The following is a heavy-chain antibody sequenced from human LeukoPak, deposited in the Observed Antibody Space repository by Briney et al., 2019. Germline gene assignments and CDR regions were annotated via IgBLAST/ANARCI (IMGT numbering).Heavy chain of an antibody. CDR1: GGTFSSYA. J-gene: IGHJ4*02. CDR2: IIPIFGTA. D-gene: IGHD1-20*01. Sequence: SVKVSCKASGGTFSSYAISWVRQAPGQGLEWMGGIIPIFGTANYAQEFQGRVTITADESTSTAYMELRSLRSDDTAVYYCARVNWNDVSDDYWGQGTLVTVSS. V-gene: IGHV1-69*13. CDR3: ARVNWNDVSDDY.